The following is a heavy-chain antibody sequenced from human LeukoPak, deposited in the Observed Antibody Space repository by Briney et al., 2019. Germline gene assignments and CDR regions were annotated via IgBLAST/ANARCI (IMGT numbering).Heavy chain of an antibody. Sequence: QPGGSLRLSCAASGFTFSSYEMNWVRQAPGKGLEWVSYISSSGSTIYYADTVKGRFTISRDNAKNSLYLQMNRLRAEDTAVYYCASDVWFGELFDYWGQGTLVTVSS. D-gene: IGHD3-10*01. CDR3: ASDVWFGELFDY. CDR2: ISSSGSTI. V-gene: IGHV3-48*03. J-gene: IGHJ4*02. CDR1: GFTFSSYE.